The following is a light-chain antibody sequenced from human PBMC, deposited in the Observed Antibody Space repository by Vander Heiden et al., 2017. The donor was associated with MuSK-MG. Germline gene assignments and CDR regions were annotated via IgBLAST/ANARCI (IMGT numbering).Light chain of an antibody. Sequence: NFMLTQPHSGSESPGKSVTISCTGSSCSVASSYVQWYQQRPGSAPTTVIYEDNQRPSGVPDRFSGSIDSSSNSASLTISGLKTEDEADYYCQSYDSSKEVFGGGTKLTVL. CDR2: EDN. J-gene: IGLJ2*01. CDR1: SCSVASSY. CDR3: QSYDSSKEV. V-gene: IGLV6-57*02.